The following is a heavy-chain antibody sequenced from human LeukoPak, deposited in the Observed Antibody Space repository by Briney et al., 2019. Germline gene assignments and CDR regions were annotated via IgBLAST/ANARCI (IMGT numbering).Heavy chain of an antibody. CDR1: GGSISSYY. D-gene: IGHD2-15*01. CDR2: INHSGIT. J-gene: IGHJ4*02. V-gene: IGHV4-34*01. Sequence: SETLSLTCTVSGGSISSYYWNWIRQPPGKGLEWIGEINHSGITNYNASLKSRVTISVDTSKNQFSLRLRSVTAADTAAYYCAWDHCSGGSCYPRWGQGTLVTVSS. CDR3: AWDHCSGGSCYPR.